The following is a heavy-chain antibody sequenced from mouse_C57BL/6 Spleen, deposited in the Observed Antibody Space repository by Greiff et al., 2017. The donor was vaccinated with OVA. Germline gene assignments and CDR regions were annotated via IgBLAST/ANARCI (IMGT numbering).Heavy chain of an antibody. CDR3: ASGITTVVATDYAMDY. V-gene: IGHV1-82*01. CDR2: LYPGDGDN. J-gene: IGHJ4*01. D-gene: IGHD1-1*01. Sequence: VQLQQSGPELVKPGASVKISCKASGYAFSSSWMNWVKQRPGTGLEWIGRLYPGDGDNNYNGKFKGKATLTADKSSSTAYMQLSSLTSEDSAVYFCASGITTVVATDYAMDYWGQGTSVTVAS. CDR1: GYAFSSSW.